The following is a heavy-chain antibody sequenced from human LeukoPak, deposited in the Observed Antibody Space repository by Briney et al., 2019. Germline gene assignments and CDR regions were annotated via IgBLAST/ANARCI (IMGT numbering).Heavy chain of an antibody. V-gene: IGHV1-8*02. CDR3: ARGPLVSKTPFNWFDP. Sequence: ASVKVSCKASGYTFTGYYMHWVRQATGQGLEWMGWMNPNSGNTGYAQKFQGRVTMTRNTSISTAYMELSSLRSEDTAVYYCARGPLVSKTPFNWFDPWGQGTLVTVSS. CDR2: MNPNSGNT. J-gene: IGHJ5*02. CDR1: GYTFTGYY. D-gene: IGHD3-16*01.